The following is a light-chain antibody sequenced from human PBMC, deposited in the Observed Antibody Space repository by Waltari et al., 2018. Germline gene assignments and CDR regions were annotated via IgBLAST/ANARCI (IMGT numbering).Light chain of an antibody. CDR2: EDT. J-gene: IGLJ3*02. Sequence: VLIQPPSVSAPPGTTVPIPCTRSSGRIDRNYVQLYQKRPGTSPTTVIYEDTQRPSGVSYRFSGAIDSSSNSASLTISGLKTEDEADYYCQSYDSTDLWVFGGGTKLTVL. CDR1: SGRIDRNY. V-gene: IGLV6-57*01. CDR3: QSYDSTDLWV.